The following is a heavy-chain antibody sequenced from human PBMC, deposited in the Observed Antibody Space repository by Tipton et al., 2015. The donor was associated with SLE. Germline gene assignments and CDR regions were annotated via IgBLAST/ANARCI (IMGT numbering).Heavy chain of an antibody. CDR1: GVSISTFY. Sequence: GSLRLSCTVSGVSISTFYWSWIRQPPGKGLEWIGYIYYSGGSTNYNPSLKSRVTMSVDTSKNQFSLKLSSVTAADTAVYYCARDGVIAMGYYMDVWGKGTTVTVSS. CDR2: IYYSGGST. D-gene: IGHD2-21*01. J-gene: IGHJ6*03. V-gene: IGHV4-59*01. CDR3: ARDGVIAMGYYMDV.